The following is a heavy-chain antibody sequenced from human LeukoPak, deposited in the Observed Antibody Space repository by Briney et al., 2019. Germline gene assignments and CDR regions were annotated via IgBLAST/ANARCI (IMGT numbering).Heavy chain of an antibody. CDR2: INHSGIT. J-gene: IGHJ4*02. CDR3: ARGGGGVISY. Sequence: SETLSLTCAVYGGSFSGYFWSWIRQPPGKGLEWIGEINHSGITNYNPSLQSRVTISVDTSKNQFSLKLSSVTAADTAVYYCARGGGGVISYWGQGTLVTVSS. CDR1: GGSFSGYF. D-gene: IGHD3-16*02. V-gene: IGHV4-34*01.